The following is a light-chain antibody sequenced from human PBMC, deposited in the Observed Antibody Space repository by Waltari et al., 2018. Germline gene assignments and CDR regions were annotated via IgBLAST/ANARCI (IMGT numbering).Light chain of an antibody. V-gene: IGLV1-47*01. CDR1: SPNIRSNF. J-gene: IGLJ3*02. CDR2: KTN. CDR3: ATWDDSLSGPV. Sequence: QSVLTQPPSVSGTPGQRVTISCSGSSPNIRSNFVYWYQQLPGTAPKLLIYKTNQRPSGVPDRFSGSKSGTSGSLAISGLRSEDEADYYCATWDDSLSGPVFGGGTKLTVL.